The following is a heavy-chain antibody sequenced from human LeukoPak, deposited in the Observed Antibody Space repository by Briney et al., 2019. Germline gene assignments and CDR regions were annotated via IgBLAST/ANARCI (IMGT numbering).Heavy chain of an antibody. D-gene: IGHD3-10*01. Sequence: PGGSLRLSCAASGFTFSSYAMSWVRQAPGKGLEGVSAISGSGGSTYYADSVKGRFTISRDNSKNTLYLQMNSLRAEDTAVYYCAKPPSGAFGELFGNWFDPWGQGTLVTVSS. V-gene: IGHV3-23*01. CDR1: GFTFSSYA. CDR3: AKPPSGAFGELFGNWFDP. CDR2: ISGSGGST. J-gene: IGHJ5*02.